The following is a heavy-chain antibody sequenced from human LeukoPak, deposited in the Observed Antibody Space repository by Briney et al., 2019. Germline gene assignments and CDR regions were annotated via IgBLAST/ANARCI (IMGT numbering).Heavy chain of an antibody. J-gene: IGHJ6*02. D-gene: IGHD4/OR15-4a*01. CDR2: IYPGDSDT. CDR1: GYIFTNYW. V-gene: IGHV5-51*01. Sequence: GESLKISCKTSGYIFTNYWIGWVRQMPGRGLEWMGIIYPGDSDTRYSPSFQGQVTISADKSISTAYLQWSSLKASDTAMYYCARHAKSAYYYGMDVWGQGTTVTVSS. CDR3: ARHAKSAYYYGMDV.